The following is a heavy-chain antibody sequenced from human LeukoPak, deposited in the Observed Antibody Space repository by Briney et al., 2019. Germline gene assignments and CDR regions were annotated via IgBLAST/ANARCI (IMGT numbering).Heavy chain of an antibody. J-gene: IGHJ4*02. D-gene: IGHD2-2*03. CDR2: ISGSGPYT. CDR1: GFTFATYT. V-gene: IGHV3-23*01. Sequence: GGSLRLSCAASGFTFATYTMTWVRQAPGKGLEWVSGISGSGPYTFYTDSVKGRFTISRDSSKNTLYLQMNSLRAEDTALYYCAKHGYCSGISCFFDFWGQGTLVAVSS. CDR3: AKHGYCSGISCFFDF.